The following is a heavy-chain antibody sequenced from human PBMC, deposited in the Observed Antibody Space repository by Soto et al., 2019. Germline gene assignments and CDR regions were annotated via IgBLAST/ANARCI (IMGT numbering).Heavy chain of an antibody. CDR3: ARRSSTYLNELMDEP. Sequence: ASVKVSCKASRYTFTSYDIFWVRQSPGQGLEWMGWIKPDSGDTHYAQNFQGRATMTRNTSINTAYMELNNLVSDDTAVYYCARRSSTYLNELMDEPWYQETLENVSS. CDR2: IKPDSGDT. CDR1: RYTFTSYD. V-gene: IGHV1-2*02. D-gene: IGHD2-2*01. J-gene: IGHJ5*02.